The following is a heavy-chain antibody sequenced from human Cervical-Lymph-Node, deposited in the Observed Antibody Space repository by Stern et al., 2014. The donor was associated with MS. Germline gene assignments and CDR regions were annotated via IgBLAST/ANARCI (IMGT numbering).Heavy chain of an antibody. D-gene: IGHD2-8*01. Sequence: QVQLQESGPGLVKPSQTLSLTCSVSGGPINSDYFWSWIRQPPGMGLEWIGDIYSTGNSYYNPSLKSRVTISLNSSKNEFSLRLNSVTAADTAVYYCARAAGVNPWVDLWGQGTLVTVSS. J-gene: IGHJ5*02. CDR1: GGPINSDYF. CDR2: IYSTGNS. CDR3: ARAAGVNPWVDL. V-gene: IGHV4-30-4*01.